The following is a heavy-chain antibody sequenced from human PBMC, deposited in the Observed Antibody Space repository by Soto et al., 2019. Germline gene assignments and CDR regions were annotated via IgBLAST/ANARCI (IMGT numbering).Heavy chain of an antibody. CDR3: VKDRSFTIFGVVILDY. V-gene: IGHV3-7*01. CDR1: GFIFTNYW. CDR2: IKQDGSET. D-gene: IGHD3-3*01. Sequence: GGSLRLSCAASGFIFTNYWMSWVRQAPGKELEWVANIKQDGSETYYVDSVKGRFTISRDNAKNTLFLQMNRLRVEDTAVYYCVKDRSFTIFGVVILDYWGQGTRVTVSS. J-gene: IGHJ4*02.